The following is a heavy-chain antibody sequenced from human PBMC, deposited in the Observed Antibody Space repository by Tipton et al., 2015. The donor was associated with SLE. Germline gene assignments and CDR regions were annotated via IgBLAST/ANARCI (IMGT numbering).Heavy chain of an antibody. Sequence: QSGPEVKKPGASVKVSCKASGYTFTSYGISWVRQAPGQGLEWMGWISAYNGNTNYAQKLQGRVTMTTDTSTSTAYMEPRSLRSDDTAVYYCARTIQDIVVVVAAPFYYYYYMDVWGKGTTVTVSS. CDR1: GYTFTSYG. J-gene: IGHJ6*03. CDR2: ISAYNGNT. V-gene: IGHV1-18*04. CDR3: ARTIQDIVVVVAAPFYYYYYMDV. D-gene: IGHD2-15*01.